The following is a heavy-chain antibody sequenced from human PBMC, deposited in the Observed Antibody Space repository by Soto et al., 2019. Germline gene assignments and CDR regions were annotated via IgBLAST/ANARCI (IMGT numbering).Heavy chain of an antibody. V-gene: IGHV1-69*13. CDR3: ARRPLLGSSSSGMDV. D-gene: IGHD6-6*01. Sequence: VASVKVSCKASGGTFSSYAISWVRQAPGQGLEWMGGIIPIFGTANYAQKFQGRVTITADESTSTAYMELSSLRSEDTAVYYCARRPLLGSSSSGMDVWGQGTTVTVSS. CDR1: GGTFSSYA. J-gene: IGHJ6*02. CDR2: IIPIFGTA.